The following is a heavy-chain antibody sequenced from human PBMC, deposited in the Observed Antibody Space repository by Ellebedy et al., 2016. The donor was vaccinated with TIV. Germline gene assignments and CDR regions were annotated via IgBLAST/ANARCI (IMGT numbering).Heavy chain of an antibody. Sequence: MPSETLSLTCTVSGGSISSYYWSWIRQPPGKGLEWIGYIYYSGSTNYNPSLKSRVTISVDTSKNQFSLKLSSVTAADTAVYYCARWAVAGHFDYWGQGTLVTVSS. CDR1: GGSISSYY. V-gene: IGHV4-59*12. J-gene: IGHJ4*02. CDR3: ARWAVAGHFDY. D-gene: IGHD6-19*01. CDR2: IYYSGST.